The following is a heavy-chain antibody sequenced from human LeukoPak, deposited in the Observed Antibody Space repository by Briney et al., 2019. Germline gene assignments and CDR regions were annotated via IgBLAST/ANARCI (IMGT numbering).Heavy chain of an antibody. V-gene: IGHV3-21*01. Sequence: GGSLRLSRAASGFTFSNYSMNWVRRAPGKGLEWVSSISSSSSYIYYADSVKGRFTISRDNAKNSLYLQMNSRRAEDTAVYYCARLKAAAGRTFDYWGQGTLVTVSS. J-gene: IGHJ4*02. CDR1: GFTFSNYS. CDR3: ARLKAAAGRTFDY. D-gene: IGHD6-13*01. CDR2: ISSSSSYI.